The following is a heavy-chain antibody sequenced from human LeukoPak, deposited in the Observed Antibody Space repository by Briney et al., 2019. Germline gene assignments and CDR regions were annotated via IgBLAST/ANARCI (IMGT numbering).Heavy chain of an antibody. V-gene: IGHV3-23*01. CDR2: ISGSGGST. CDR3: AKDHYGSGWYPTPFDY. J-gene: IGHJ4*02. CDR1: GFTFSSYA. Sequence: PGGSLRLSCAASGFTFSSYAMSWVRQAPGKGLEWVSAISGSGGSTYYADSVKGRFTISRDNSKNTLYLQMNSLRAEDTAVYYCAKDHYGSGWYPTPFDYWGQGTLVTVSS. D-gene: IGHD6-19*01.